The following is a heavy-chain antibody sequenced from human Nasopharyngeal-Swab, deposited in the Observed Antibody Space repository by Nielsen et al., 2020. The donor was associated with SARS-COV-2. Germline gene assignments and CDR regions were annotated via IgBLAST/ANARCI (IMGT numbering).Heavy chain of an antibody. CDR1: GFTFSSYS. J-gene: IGHJ6*03. CDR2: ISSSSSYI. V-gene: IGHV3-21*01. CDR3: ARGIYYYYYYMDV. Sequence: GESLNISCAASGFTFSSYSMNWVRQAPGKGLEWVSSISSSSSYIYYADSVKGRFTISRDNAKNSLYLQMNSLRAEDTAVYYCARGIYYYYYYMDVWGKGTTVTVSS.